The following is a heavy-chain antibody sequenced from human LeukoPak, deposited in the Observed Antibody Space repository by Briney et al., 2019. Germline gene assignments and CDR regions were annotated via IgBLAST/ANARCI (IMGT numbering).Heavy chain of an antibody. CDR3: ARERIGFFDY. Sequence: XGSLRLSCAASRFTFSDYYMTWIRQAPGKGLEWVSYISSTGGTTYYADSVKGRFTISRDNAKNSLYLQMNSLRAEDTAVYYCARERIGFFDYWGQGTLVTVSS. V-gene: IGHV3-11*01. D-gene: IGHD3-16*02. CDR1: RFTFSDYY. J-gene: IGHJ4*02. CDR2: ISSTGGTT.